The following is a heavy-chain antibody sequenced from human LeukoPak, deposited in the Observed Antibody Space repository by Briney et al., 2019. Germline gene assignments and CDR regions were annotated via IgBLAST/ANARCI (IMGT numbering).Heavy chain of an antibody. Sequence: SETLSLTCTVSGGSISTYYWTWIRQPAGKGLEWIGHIYTSGSTNYNPSLKSRVTMSVDTSKNQFSLKLSSVTAADTAVYYCARDLGMEWLPDYWGQGTLVTVSS. J-gene: IGHJ4*02. CDR1: GGSISTYY. CDR2: IYTSGST. V-gene: IGHV4-4*07. CDR3: ARDLGMEWLPDY. D-gene: IGHD5-12*01.